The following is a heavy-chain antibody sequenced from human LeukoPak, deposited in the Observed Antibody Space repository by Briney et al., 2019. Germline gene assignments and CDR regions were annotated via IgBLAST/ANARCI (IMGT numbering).Heavy chain of an antibody. CDR2: PYPSGSM. V-gene: IGHV4-59*01. D-gene: IGHD2-8*01. CDR1: GDSISSYY. Sequence: ASETLSLTCTVSGDSISSYYWSWIRQPPGKGLEWIGYPYPSGSMNHNPSLKSRVTISVDTSKNQFSLKLSSVTAADTAVYYCARDWDCTNAVCSNCYDPWGQGTLVTVSS. J-gene: IGHJ5*02. CDR3: ARDWDCTNAVCSNCYDP.